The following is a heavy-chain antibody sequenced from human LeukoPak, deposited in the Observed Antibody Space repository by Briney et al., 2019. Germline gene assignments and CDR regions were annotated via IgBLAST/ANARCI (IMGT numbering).Heavy chain of an antibody. J-gene: IGHJ6*03. CDR2: INPNSGGT. CDR3: ARAEMQLWLDYYYYMDV. D-gene: IGHD5-18*01. V-gene: IGHV1-2*02. Sequence: GASVKVSCKASGYTFTGYYMHWVRQAPGQGLEWMGWINPNSGGTNYAQKFQGRVTMTRDTSISTAYMELSRLRSDDTAVYYCARAEMQLWLDYYYYMDVWGKGTTVTVSS. CDR1: GYTFTGYY.